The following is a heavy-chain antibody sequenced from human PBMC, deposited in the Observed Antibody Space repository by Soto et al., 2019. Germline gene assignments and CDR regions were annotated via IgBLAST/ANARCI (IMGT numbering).Heavy chain of an antibody. D-gene: IGHD5-18*01. J-gene: IGHJ4*02. CDR1: GFTFSSYA. CDR3: ARDPHTATVGYFDY. V-gene: IGHV3-30-3*01. CDR2: ISYDGSNK. Sequence: QVQLVESGGGVVQPGRSLRLSCAASGFTFSSYAMHWVRQAPGKGLEWVAVISYDGSNKYYADSVKGRFTISRDNSKNTLYLQMNSLRAEDTAVYYCARDPHTATVGYFDYWGQGTLVTVSS.